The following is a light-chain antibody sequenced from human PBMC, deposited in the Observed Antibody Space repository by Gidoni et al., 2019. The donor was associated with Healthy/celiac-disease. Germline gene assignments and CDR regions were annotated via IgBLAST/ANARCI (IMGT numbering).Light chain of an antibody. CDR2: SNN. V-gene: IGLV1-44*01. CDR1: SSNIGSNT. Sequence: QSVLTQPPSASATPGQRVTISCSGSSSNIGSNTVNWYQQLPGTAPQLLIYSNNQRPSGVPDRFSGSKSGTSASLAISGLQSEDEADYYCAAWDDSLNGPVVGGGTKLTVL. J-gene: IGLJ3*02. CDR3: AAWDDSLNGPV.